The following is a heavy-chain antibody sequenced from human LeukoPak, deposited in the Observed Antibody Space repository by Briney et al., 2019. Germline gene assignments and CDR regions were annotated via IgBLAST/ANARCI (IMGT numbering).Heavy chain of an antibody. Sequence: KSSETLSLTCDVYGESFSGYYWNWIRQPPGKGLEWIGEINHSGSTNYNPSLKSRVTISVDKSKNQFSLKLSSVTAADTAVYYCARVGLAGGWYLNPFDYWGQGTLVTVSS. CDR3: ARVGLAGGWYLNPFDY. J-gene: IGHJ4*02. CDR2: INHSGST. CDR1: GESFSGYY. V-gene: IGHV4-34*01. D-gene: IGHD6-19*01.